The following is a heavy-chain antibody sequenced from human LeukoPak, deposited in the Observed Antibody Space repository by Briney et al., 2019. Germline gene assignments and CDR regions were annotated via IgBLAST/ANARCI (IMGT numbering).Heavy chain of an antibody. J-gene: IGHJ5*02. Sequence: PGGSLRLSCAASGFTFSSYSMNWVRQAPGKGLEWVSSISSSRSYIYYADSVKGRFTISRDNAKNSLYLQMNSLRAEDTALYHCARDPHVGYSSSWGISWFDPWGQGTLVTVSS. D-gene: IGHD6-13*01. CDR3: ARDPHVGYSSSWGISWFDP. V-gene: IGHV3-21*04. CDR2: ISSSRSYI. CDR1: GFTFSSYS.